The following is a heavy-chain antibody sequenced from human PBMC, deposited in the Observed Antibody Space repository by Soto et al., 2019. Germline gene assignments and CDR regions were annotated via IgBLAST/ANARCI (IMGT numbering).Heavy chain of an antibody. V-gene: IGHV1-3*01. Sequence: FQGRVTITRDTSASTAYMELSSLRSEDTAVYYCARQRTITAAAGKNNWFDPWGQGTLVTVSS. D-gene: IGHD6-13*01. J-gene: IGHJ5*02. CDR3: ARQRTITAAAGKNNWFDP.